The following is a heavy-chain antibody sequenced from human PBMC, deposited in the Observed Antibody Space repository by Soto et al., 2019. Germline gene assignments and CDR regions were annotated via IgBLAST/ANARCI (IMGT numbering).Heavy chain of an antibody. Sequence: ASVRVSCKVTGYTLTELSMHWVRQAPGKGLEWMGGFDPEDGETIYAQKFQGRVTMTEDTSTDTAYMELSSLRSEDTAVYYCATEKYYYDSSGYKNAFDIWGQGTMVTVSS. V-gene: IGHV1-24*01. CDR2: FDPEDGET. J-gene: IGHJ3*02. D-gene: IGHD3-22*01. CDR3: ATEKYYYDSSGYKNAFDI. CDR1: GYTLTELS.